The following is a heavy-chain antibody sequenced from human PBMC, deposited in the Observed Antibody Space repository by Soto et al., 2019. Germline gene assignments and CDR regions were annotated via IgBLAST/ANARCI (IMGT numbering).Heavy chain of an antibody. CDR2: IWYDGSNK. J-gene: IGHJ6*03. V-gene: IGHV3-33*01. CDR3: ARGPPAPDGIALYYYMDV. CDR1: GFTFSSYS. Sequence: GGSLRLSCAASGFTFSSYSMHWVRQAPGKGLEWVAVIWYDGSNKYYADSVKGRFTISRDNAKNSLYLQMNSLRAEDTAVYYCARGPPAPDGIALYYYMDVWGKGTTVTVSS. D-gene: IGHD2-21*01.